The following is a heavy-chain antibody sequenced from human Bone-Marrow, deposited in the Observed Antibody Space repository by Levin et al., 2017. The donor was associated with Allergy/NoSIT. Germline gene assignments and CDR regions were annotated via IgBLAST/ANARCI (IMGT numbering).Heavy chain of an antibody. D-gene: IGHD3-22*01. CDR3: ARLGMSYDRPNGTLNY. V-gene: IGHV4-39*01. J-gene: IGHJ4*02. CDR2: IYYSGST. CDR1: GGSISSSSYY. Sequence: SETLSLTCTVSGGSISSSSYYWGWIRQPPGKGLEWIGSIYYSGSTYYNPSLKSRVTISVDTSKNQFSLKLSSVTAADTAVYYCARLGMSYDRPNGTLNYWGQGTLVTVSS.